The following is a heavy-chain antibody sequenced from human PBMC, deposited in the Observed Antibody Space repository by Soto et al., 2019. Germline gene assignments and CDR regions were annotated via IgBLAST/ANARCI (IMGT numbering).Heavy chain of an antibody. CDR1: GFTFSSYA. V-gene: IGHV3-23*01. CDR3: AKDRLSSGWTNWFDP. Sequence: GGSLRLSCAASGFTFSSYAMSWVRQAPGKGLEWVSAISGSGGSTYYADSVKGRFTISRDNSKNTLYLQMNSLRAEDTAVYYCAKDRLSSGWTNWFDPWGQGTLVTVSS. D-gene: IGHD6-19*01. CDR2: ISGSGGST. J-gene: IGHJ5*02.